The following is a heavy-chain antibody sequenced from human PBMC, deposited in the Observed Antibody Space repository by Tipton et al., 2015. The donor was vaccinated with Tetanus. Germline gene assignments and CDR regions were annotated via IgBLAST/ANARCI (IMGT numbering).Heavy chain of an antibody. CDR2: ISISGDST. CDR3: ARRSLTNYGLDV. J-gene: IGHJ6*02. D-gene: IGHD1-1*01. V-gene: IGHV3-23*01. Sequence: SLRLSCAASGFTFSNHAMTWVRQAPGKGLEWVSAISISGDSTYYADSVKGRFTISRDHAKNTVYLQMNSLRAEDTAVYFCARRSLTNYGLDVWGQGTPVTVSS. CDR1: GFTFSNHA.